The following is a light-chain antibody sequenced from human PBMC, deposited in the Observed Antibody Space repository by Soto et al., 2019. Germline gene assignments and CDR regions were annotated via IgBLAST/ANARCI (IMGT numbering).Light chain of an antibody. Sequence: QSVLTQPASVSGSPGQSITISCTGTSSDVGSYNLVSWYQQHPGKAPKLMILDVNKRPSGVSNRFSGSKSGNTASLTISGLQAEDEADYYCCSYAGGTVVFGGGTQLTVL. CDR3: CSYAGGTVV. CDR2: DVN. CDR1: SSDVGSYNL. J-gene: IGLJ3*02. V-gene: IGLV2-23*02.